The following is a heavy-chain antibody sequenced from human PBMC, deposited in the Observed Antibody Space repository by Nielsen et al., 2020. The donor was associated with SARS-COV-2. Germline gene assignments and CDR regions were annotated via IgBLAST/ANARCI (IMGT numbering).Heavy chain of an antibody. D-gene: IGHD3-22*01. CDR1: GYTFTSYA. CDR3: ARGTASYYYDSSGYYAAFDI. Sequence: ASVKVSCKASGYTFTSYAMHWVRQAPGQRLEWMGWINAGNGNTKYSQKFQGRVTITRDTSASTAYMELSSLRSEDTAVYYCARGTASYYYDSSGYYAAFDIWGQGTMVTVSS. V-gene: IGHV1-3*01. CDR2: INAGNGNT. J-gene: IGHJ3*02.